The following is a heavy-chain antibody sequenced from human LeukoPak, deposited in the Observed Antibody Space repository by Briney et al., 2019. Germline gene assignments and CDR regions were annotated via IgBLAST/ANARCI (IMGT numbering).Heavy chain of an antibody. CDR1: GGSISSSSYY. CDR2: IYYSGST. Sequence: SETLSLTCTVSGGSISSSSYYWGWIRQPPGKGLEWIGSIYYSGSTYYNPSLKSRVTISVDTSKNQFSLKLSAVTAADTALYYSASTAGGDYSSGYYYYMDVWGKGTTVTISS. J-gene: IGHJ6*03. CDR3: ASTAGGDYSSGYYYYMDV. V-gene: IGHV4-39*01. D-gene: IGHD2-21*02.